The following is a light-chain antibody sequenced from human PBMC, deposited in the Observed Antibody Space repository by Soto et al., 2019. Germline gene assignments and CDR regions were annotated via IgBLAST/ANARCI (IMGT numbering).Light chain of an antibody. CDR1: SSDVGYYNY. V-gene: IGLV2-14*01. Sequence: QSALTQPASVSGSPGQSITISCTGTSSDVGYYNYVSWYQQHPGKAPKLLIYEVTNRPSGVSDRFSGSKSGNTASLTISGLQAEDEANYYCNSYTTLSNRVFGTGTKVTVL. CDR3: NSYTTLSNRV. J-gene: IGLJ1*01. CDR2: EVT.